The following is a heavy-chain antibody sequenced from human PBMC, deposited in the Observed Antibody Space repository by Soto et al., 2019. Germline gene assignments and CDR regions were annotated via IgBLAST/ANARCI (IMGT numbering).Heavy chain of an antibody. D-gene: IGHD1-26*01. CDR3: ARVEQYSGRIFDY. Sequence: QVQLQQSGPGLVKPSQTLSLTCAITGDSVSSNSAGWSWVRQSPSRGLEWLGRTYYRSKWYYEYAVSVRGRININPDTSKNQYSLPLNSVTPEDTAVYFCARVEQYSGRIFDYWGHGALVTVSS. CDR2: TYYRSKWYY. V-gene: IGHV6-1*01. J-gene: IGHJ5*01. CDR1: GDSVSSNSAG.